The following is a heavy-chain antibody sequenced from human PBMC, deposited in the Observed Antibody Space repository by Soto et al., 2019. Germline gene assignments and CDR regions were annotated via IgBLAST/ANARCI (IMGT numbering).Heavy chain of an antibody. J-gene: IGHJ4*02. V-gene: IGHV3-23*01. CDR2: SSGGGGRI. D-gene: IGHD2-2*01. Sequence: EVQLLESGGGLVQPGGSLRLSCAASGFTFSNYDMSWVRQAPGKGLEWVSTSSGGGGRIYYADSVKGRFTISRDNSKNTLYMQMNCLRAEDTAVDYCAKRPASLVCFDSWGQGTLVTVSS. CDR1: GFTFSNYD. CDR3: AKRPASLVCFDS.